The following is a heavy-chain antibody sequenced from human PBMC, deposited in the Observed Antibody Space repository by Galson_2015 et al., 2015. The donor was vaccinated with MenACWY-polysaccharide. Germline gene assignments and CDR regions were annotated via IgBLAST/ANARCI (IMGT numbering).Heavy chain of an antibody. CDR2: INSAASRA. V-gene: IGHV3-74*01. CDR3: AKSGGDYGTELIEY. CDR1: GFTFSSYW. J-gene: IGHJ4*02. D-gene: IGHD4-17*01. Sequence: SLRLSCAVSGFTFSSYWMRWVRQVPGKGLVWVSRINSAASRADYADSVKGRFTISRGNAKNTLYLQMNGLRGEDTALYYCAKSGGDYGTELIEYWGQETLVTVSS.